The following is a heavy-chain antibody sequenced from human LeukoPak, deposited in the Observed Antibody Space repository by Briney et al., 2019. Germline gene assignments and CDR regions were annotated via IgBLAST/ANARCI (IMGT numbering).Heavy chain of an antibody. J-gene: IGHJ6*02. Sequence: GGSLRLSCAASGFTFSYHVMHWVRQAPGQGLEWVAVISKDGNNKYYADSVKGRLNVSRDNSKSTLYLHFDSLRGEDTAIYYCCRSTSSSWYVYSMDVWGLGTTVIVSS. CDR2: ISKDGNNK. CDR1: GFTFSYHV. CDR3: CRSTSSSWYVYSMDV. D-gene: IGHD6-13*01. V-gene: IGHV3-30*03.